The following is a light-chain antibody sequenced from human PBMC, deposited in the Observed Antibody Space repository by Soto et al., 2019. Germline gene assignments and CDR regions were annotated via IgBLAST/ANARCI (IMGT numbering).Light chain of an antibody. Sequence: EIVVTQSPATLSVYPWERANLSCMASQSVSSNLAWYQQKPGQAPRLLIYGASTRATGIPARFSGSGSGAEFTLTISSLQSEDFAVYYCQQYNNWPRTFGQGTKVDIK. J-gene: IGKJ1*01. CDR3: QQYNNWPRT. V-gene: IGKV3-15*01. CDR2: GAS. CDR1: QSVSSN.